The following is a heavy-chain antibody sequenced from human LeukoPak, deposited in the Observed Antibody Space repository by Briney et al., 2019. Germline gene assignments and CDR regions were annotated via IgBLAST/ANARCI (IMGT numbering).Heavy chain of an antibody. D-gene: IGHD6-13*01. Sequence: SETLSLTFAVYGGSFSGYYWSWIRQPPGKGLEWIGEINYSGSTNYNPSLKSRVTISVGTSKTPSSLKLSSVPAADTAVYYCARGLVRFLAAGKRWFDPWGQGTLVTVSS. J-gene: IGHJ5*02. CDR2: INYSGST. CDR1: GGSFSGYY. CDR3: ARGLVRFLAAGKRWFDP. V-gene: IGHV4-34*01.